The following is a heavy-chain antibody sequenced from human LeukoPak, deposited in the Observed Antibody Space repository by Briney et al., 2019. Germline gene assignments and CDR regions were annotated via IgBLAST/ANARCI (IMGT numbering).Heavy chain of an antibody. J-gene: IGHJ3*02. Sequence: SGGSLRLSCAASGFTFSSYAMSWVRQAPGKGLEWVSAISGSGGSTYYADSVKGRFTISRDNSKNTLYLQMNSLRAEDTAVYYCAKVFGSGGYYDSRPYAFDIWGQGTMVTVSS. CDR3: AKVFGSGGYYDSRPYAFDI. V-gene: IGHV3-23*01. CDR1: GFTFSSYA. CDR2: ISGSGGST. D-gene: IGHD3-22*01.